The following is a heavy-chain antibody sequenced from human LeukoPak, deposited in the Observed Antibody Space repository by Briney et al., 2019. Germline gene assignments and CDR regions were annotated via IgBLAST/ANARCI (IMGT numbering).Heavy chain of an antibody. D-gene: IGHD3-10*01. Sequence: GGSLRLSCTASGFTFGDYAMSWFRQAPGKGLEWVGFIRSKAYGGTTEYTASVKGRFTISRDDSKSIAYLQMNSLKTEDTAVYYCTRDQPQLLWFGELNLENYMDVWGKGTTVTVSS. CDR1: GFTFGDYA. CDR2: IRSKAYGGTT. V-gene: IGHV3-49*01. CDR3: TRDQPQLLWFGELNLENYMDV. J-gene: IGHJ6*03.